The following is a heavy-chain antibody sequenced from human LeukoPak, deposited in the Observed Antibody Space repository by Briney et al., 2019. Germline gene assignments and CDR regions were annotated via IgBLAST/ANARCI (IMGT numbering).Heavy chain of an antibody. CDR2: IIPIFGTA. Sequence: GASVKVSCKASGGTFSSYAISWVRQAPGQGLEWMGVIIPIFGTANYAQKFQGRVTITADESTSTAYMELSSLRSEDTAVYYCARDPRGTGHNAYWGQGTLVTVSS. CDR3: ARDPRGTGHNAY. J-gene: IGHJ4*02. D-gene: IGHD3-16*01. V-gene: IGHV1-69*13. CDR1: GGTFSSYA.